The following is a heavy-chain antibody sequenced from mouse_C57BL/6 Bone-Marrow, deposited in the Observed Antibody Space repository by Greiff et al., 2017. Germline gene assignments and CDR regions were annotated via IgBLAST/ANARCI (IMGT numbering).Heavy chain of an antibody. CDR1: GFNIKDDY. D-gene: IGHD1-1*01. J-gene: IGHJ2*01. V-gene: IGHV14-4*01. CDR2: IDPENGDT. Sequence: VQLQQSGAELVRPGASVKLSCTASGFNIKDDYMHWVKQRPEQGLEWIGWIDPENGDTEYASKFQGKATITADTSSNTAYLQLSSLTSEDTAVYYCTPYYGSSSYFDYWGQGTTLTVSS. CDR3: TPYYGSSSYFDY.